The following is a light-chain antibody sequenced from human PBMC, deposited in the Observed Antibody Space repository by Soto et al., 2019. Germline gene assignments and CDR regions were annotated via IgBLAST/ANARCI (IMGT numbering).Light chain of an antibody. V-gene: IGKV1-39*01. J-gene: IGKJ2*01. CDR3: QQSNRTPQYT. Sequence: DIPMTQSPSSLSASVGDRVTITCRASQNISTYLNWYQQKPVKAPKLLIYSASNLQSGVPSRFSGSESGTDFTLTISSLQPEDFASYYCQQSNRTPQYTFGQGTKLEIK. CDR2: SAS. CDR1: QNISTY.